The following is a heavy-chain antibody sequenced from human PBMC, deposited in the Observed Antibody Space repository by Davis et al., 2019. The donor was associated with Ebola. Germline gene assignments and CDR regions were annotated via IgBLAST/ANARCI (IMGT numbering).Heavy chain of an antibody. Sequence: ASVKVSCKASGYTFTGYYMHWVRQAPGQGLEWMGWINPNSGGTNYAQKFQGRVTMTRDTSISTAYMELSRLRSEDTAVYYYASPIGIVGDRGAFDIWGQGTMVTVSS. V-gene: IGHV1-2*02. J-gene: IGHJ3*02. CDR2: INPNSGGT. D-gene: IGHD1-26*01. CDR1: GYTFTGYY. CDR3: ASPIGIVGDRGAFDI.